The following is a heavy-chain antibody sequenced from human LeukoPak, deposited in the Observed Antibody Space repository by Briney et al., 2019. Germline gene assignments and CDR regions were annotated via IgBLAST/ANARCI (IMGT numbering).Heavy chain of an antibody. Sequence: QPGGSLRLSCAASGFTFSDHYMHWVRQAPGKGLEWVAFIRYDGSNKYYADSVKGRFTISRDNSKNTLYLQMNSLRAEDTAVYYCAKDPKVKPYYFDYWGQGTLVTVSS. CDR1: GFTFSDHY. CDR3: AKDPKVKPYYFDY. J-gene: IGHJ4*02. D-gene: IGHD3-22*01. V-gene: IGHV3-30*02. CDR2: IRYDGSNK.